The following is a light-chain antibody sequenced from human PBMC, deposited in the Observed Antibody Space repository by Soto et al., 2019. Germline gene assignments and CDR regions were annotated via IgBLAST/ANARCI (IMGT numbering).Light chain of an antibody. CDR1: QGIRND. J-gene: IGKJ1*01. Sequence: IQLTHSPSSLSASVGYRVTITFLASQGIRNDLGWYQQKPGKAPKLLIYAASSLQSGVPSRFSGSASGTDFTLTISSLQPEDFATYYCLQDYSYPWTFGQGTKVDIK. CDR2: AAS. CDR3: LQDYSYPWT. V-gene: IGKV1-6*01.